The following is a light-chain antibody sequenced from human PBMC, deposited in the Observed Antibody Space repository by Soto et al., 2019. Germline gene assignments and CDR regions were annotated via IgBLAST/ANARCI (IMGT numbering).Light chain of an antibody. J-gene: IGKJ1*01. Sequence: DIQMTQSPSSLSASVGDRVTITCLASQSISNHLNWYQQKPGKAPNLLIYVASTLQSGVPSRFSGSGSGTQFTLTISSLQPEDFASYYCQQSHSTPPTFGQGTKVDIK. CDR1: QSISNH. V-gene: IGKV1-39*01. CDR2: VAS. CDR3: QQSHSTPPT.